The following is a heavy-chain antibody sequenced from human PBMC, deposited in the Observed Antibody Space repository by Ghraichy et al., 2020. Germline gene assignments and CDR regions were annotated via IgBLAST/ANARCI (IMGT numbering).Heavy chain of an antibody. CDR3: ASRGGKGLVRYFDL. J-gene: IGHJ2*01. Sequence: SETLSLTCAVYGGSFSGYYWSWIRQPPGKGLEWIGEINHSGSTNYNPSLKSLVTISVDTSKNQFSLKLSSVTAADTAVYYCASRGGKGLVRYFDLWGRGTLVTVSS. CDR1: GGSFSGYY. D-gene: IGHD4-23*01. V-gene: IGHV4-34*01. CDR2: INHSGST.